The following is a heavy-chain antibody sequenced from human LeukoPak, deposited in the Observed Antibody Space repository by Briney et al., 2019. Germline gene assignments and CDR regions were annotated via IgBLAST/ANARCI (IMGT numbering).Heavy chain of an antibody. CDR3: ARGGGLDV. CDR1: GFTFSSYW. V-gene: IGHV3-7*03. Sequence: GGSLRHSCAASGFTFSSYWMDWARQAPGKGLEWVASINHNGNVNYYVDSVKGRFTISRDNAKNSLYLQMSNLRAEDTAVYFYARGGGLDVWGQGATVTVSS. CDR2: INHNGNVN. D-gene: IGHD3-16*01. J-gene: IGHJ6*02.